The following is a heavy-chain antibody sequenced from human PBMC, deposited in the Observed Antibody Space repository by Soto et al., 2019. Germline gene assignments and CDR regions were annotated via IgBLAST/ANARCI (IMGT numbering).Heavy chain of an antibody. Sequence: ASVKVSCKASGYTFTSYGISWVRQAPGQGLEWMGWISAYNANTNYAQKLQGRVTMTTDTSTSTSYMELRRLRSDDTAVYFCARDRLGATGDYWGQGTLLTVSS. CDR1: GYTFTSYG. CDR3: ARDRLGATGDY. CDR2: ISAYNANT. D-gene: IGHD1-26*01. V-gene: IGHV1-18*01. J-gene: IGHJ4*02.